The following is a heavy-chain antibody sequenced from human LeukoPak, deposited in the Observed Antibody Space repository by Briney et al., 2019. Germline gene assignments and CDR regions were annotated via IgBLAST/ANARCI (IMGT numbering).Heavy chain of an antibody. V-gene: IGHV3-9*01. D-gene: IGHD6-13*01. Sequence: PGGSLRLSCAASGFTFDDYAMHWVRQAPGKGLEWASGISWNSGSIGYADSVKGRFTISRDNAKNSLFLQMNSLRAEDTALYYCAKAFGYSSTGFDYWGQGTLVNVSS. J-gene: IGHJ4*02. CDR1: GFTFDDYA. CDR3: AKAFGYSSTGFDY. CDR2: ISWNSGSI.